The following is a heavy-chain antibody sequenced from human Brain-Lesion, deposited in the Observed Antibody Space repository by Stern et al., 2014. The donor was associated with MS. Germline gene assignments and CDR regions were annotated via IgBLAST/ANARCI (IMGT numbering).Heavy chain of an antibody. CDR3: ARGRVVPGFQYYATDV. D-gene: IGHD2-2*01. J-gene: IGHJ6*02. Sequence: VQLVESGPGLVKPSQTLSLSCTVSGGSISSGGYYWSWIRQPAGKGLEWIGRIFNSGSTSYNPSLKGRAPIQIDPPKTHFSLGLTPMPAADTAVYYCARGRVVPGFQYYATDVWGQGTTVIVSS. CDR1: GGSISSGGYY. V-gene: IGHV4-61*02. CDR2: IFNSGST.